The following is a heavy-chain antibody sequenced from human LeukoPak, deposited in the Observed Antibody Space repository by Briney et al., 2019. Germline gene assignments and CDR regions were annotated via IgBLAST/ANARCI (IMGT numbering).Heavy chain of an antibody. V-gene: IGHV4-4*09. J-gene: IGHJ5*02. CDR3: ARRRGIVGWFDP. Sequence: SETLSLTCTVSGGSISSYYWSWIRQPPGKGLEWIGYIYTSGSTNYNPSLKSRVTISVDTSKNQFSLKLSSVTAADTAVYYCARRRGIVGWFDPWGQGTLVTASS. CDR1: GGSISSYY. D-gene: IGHD3-10*01. CDR2: IYTSGST.